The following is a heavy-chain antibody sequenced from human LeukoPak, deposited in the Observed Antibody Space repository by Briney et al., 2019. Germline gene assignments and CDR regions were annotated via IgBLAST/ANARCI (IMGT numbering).Heavy chain of an antibody. Sequence: GGSLRLSCAASGFTLSSYWMSWVRQAPGKGLEWVANIKEDGSEKYYVDSVKGRFTISRDNAKNSVYLQINSLRAEDTAVYYCAREIGSAARGRWGQGTLVTVSS. V-gene: IGHV3-7*05. J-gene: IGHJ4*02. CDR2: IKEDGSEK. CDR1: GFTLSSYW. D-gene: IGHD6-13*01. CDR3: AREIGSAARGR.